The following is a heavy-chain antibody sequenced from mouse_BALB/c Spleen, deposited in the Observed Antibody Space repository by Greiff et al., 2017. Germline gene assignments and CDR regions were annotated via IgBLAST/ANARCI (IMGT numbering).Heavy chain of an antibody. CDR3: ARGEYYRYDGGDYAMDY. CDR2: ISYSGST. V-gene: IGHV3-8*02. Sequence: EVKLLESGPSLVKPSQTLSLTCSVTGDSITSGYWNWIRKFPGNKLEYMGYISYSGSTYYNPSLKSRISITRDTSKNQYYLQLNSVTTEDTATYYCARGEYYRYDGGDYAMDYWGQGTSVTVSS. J-gene: IGHJ4*01. D-gene: IGHD2-14*01. CDR1: GDSITSGY.